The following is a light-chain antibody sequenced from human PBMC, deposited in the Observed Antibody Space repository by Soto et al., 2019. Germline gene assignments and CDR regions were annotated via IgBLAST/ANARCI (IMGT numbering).Light chain of an antibody. CDR3: QSYDIRLGVI. J-gene: IGLJ2*01. CDR2: GNT. V-gene: IGLV1-40*01. Sequence: QSVLTQPPSVSGAPGQRVTFSCTGSSSNIGTGFDVHWYQHLPGTAPKLLIYGNTNRPSGVPDRFSGSKSGTSGSLAITGLQAEDEADYYCQSYDIRLGVIFGGGTKVT. CDR1: SSNIGTGFD.